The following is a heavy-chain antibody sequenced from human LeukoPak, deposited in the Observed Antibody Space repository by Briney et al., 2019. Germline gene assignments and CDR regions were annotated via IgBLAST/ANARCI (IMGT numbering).Heavy chain of an antibody. D-gene: IGHD6-19*01. CDR3: EREGGSGWYVGALDI. CDR2: ISYDGSNK. Sequence: PGRSLRLSCAASGFTFSSYAMYWVRQAPGKGLEWVAVISYDGSNKYYADSVKGRFTISRDNSKNTLYLQMNSLRAEDTALYYCEREGGSGWYVGALDIWGQGTMVTVSS. CDR1: GFTFSSYA. V-gene: IGHV3-30-3*01. J-gene: IGHJ3*02.